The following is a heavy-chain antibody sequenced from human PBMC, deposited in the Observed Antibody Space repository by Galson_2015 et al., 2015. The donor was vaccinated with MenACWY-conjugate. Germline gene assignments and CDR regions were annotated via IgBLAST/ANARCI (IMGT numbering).Heavy chain of an antibody. CDR2: INGGNGKT. CDR1: GHTLTTFT. Sequence: SVKVSCKASGHTLTTFTVHWVRQGPGQRLEWLGWINGGNGKTEYSQKFLGRVTITRDTSASTAYMELSSLRSEDTAVYYCARDGGEGTTWRFDPWGQGTLVTVSS. V-gene: IGHV1-3*01. J-gene: IGHJ5*02. CDR3: ARDGGEGTTWRFDP. D-gene: IGHD4-17*01.